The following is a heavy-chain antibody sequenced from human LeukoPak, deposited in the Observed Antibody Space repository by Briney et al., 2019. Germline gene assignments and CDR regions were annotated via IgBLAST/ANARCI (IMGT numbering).Heavy chain of an antibody. CDR2: INTDGSST. V-gene: IGHV3-74*01. Sequence: AGGSLRLSCTASGFTFGNYWMHWVHQAPGKGLVWVSRINTDGSSTSYADSVKGRFTISRDNAKNTLHLQMNSLRAEDTAVYYCTRDLGYWGQGTLVTVSS. J-gene: IGHJ4*02. CDR1: GFTFGNYW. CDR3: TRDLGY.